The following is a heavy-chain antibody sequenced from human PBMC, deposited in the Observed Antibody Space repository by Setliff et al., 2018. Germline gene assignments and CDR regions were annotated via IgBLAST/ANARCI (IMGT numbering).Heavy chain of an antibody. J-gene: IGHJ3*02. CDR2: ISAFNGYT. CDR1: GFTFTIYG. Sequence: GASVKVSCKASGFTFTIYGVNWVRQAPGQGLEWMGWISAFNGYTQYSQKFKGRITVTTDTSTSTAYMELGSLTSDDTAVYYCLRDRPYSNSPEDAFDIWG. V-gene: IGHV1-18*01. D-gene: IGHD6-6*01. CDR3: LRDRPYSNSPEDAFDI.